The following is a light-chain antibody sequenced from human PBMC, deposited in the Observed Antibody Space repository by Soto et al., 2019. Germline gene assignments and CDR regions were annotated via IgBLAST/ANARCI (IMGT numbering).Light chain of an antibody. CDR1: QGIRSC. V-gene: IGKV1-9*01. J-gene: IGKJ4*01. CDR2: GAS. CDR3: LPLNPYPLT. Sequence: DIQLTQSPSFLSASIGDRVTITCRASQGIRSCLAWYQQKPGKAPNLLISGASILRTGVPSRFSGSRSGTEIPLTISSLQPDDFATYYCLPLNPYPLTCGGGTKVEI.